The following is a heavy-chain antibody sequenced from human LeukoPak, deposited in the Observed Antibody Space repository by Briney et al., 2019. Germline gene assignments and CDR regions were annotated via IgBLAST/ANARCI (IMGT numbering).Heavy chain of an antibody. CDR2: ISYDGSNK. Sequence: GGSLRLSCAASGFTFSSYGMHWVRQAPGKGLEWVAVISYDGSNKYYADSVKGRFTISRDNSKNTLYLQMNSLRAEDTAVYYCASGSMATITHDYFDYWGQGTLVTVSS. CDR1: GFTFSSYG. CDR3: ASGSMATITHDYFDY. V-gene: IGHV3-30*03. D-gene: IGHD5-24*01. J-gene: IGHJ4*02.